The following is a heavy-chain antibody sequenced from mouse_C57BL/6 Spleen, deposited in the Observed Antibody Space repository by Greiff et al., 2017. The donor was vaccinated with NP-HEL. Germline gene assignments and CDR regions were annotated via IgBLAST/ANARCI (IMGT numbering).Heavy chain of an antibody. CDR3: TRGEYGDAMDY. J-gene: IGHJ4*01. Sequence: VQLQQSGAELVRPGASVTLSCKASGYTFTDYEMHWVKQTPVHGLEWIGAIDPETGGTAYNQKFKGKAILTADKSSSTAYMELRSLTSEDSAVYYCTRGEYGDAMDYWGQGTSVTVSS. V-gene: IGHV1-15*01. CDR2: IDPETGGT. CDR1: GYTFTDYE. D-gene: IGHD1-2*01.